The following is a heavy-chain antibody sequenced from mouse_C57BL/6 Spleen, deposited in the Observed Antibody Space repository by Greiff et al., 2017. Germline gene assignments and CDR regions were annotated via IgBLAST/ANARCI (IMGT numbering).Heavy chain of an antibody. CDR1: GYTFTEYT. CDR3: AIHEGLHSYYYAMDY. Sequence: VKLVESGAELVKPGASVKLSCKASGYTFTEYTIHWVKQRSGQGLAWIGWFYPGRGSIQSNEKFKDKATLTADKSSSTVYMELSRLTSEDSAVYFCAIHEGLHSYYYAMDYWGQGTSVTVSS. CDR2: FYPGRGSI. V-gene: IGHV1-62-2*01. J-gene: IGHJ4*01. D-gene: IGHD2-2*01.